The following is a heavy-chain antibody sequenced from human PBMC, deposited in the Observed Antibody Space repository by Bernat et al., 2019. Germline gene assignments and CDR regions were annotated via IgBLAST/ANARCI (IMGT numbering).Heavy chain of an antibody. CDR2: ISSSGSTI. Sequence: EVQLVESGGGLVQPGGSLRLSCAASGFTFSSYEMNWVRQAPGKGLEWVSYISSSGSTIYYADSVTGRFTISGDNAKNSLYLQMNSLRAEDTAVYYCARDWGYYDFWSGYPRYYFDYWGQGTLVTVSS. CDR3: ARDWGYYDFWSGYPRYYFDY. V-gene: IGHV3-48*03. CDR1: GFTFSSYE. D-gene: IGHD3-3*01. J-gene: IGHJ4*02.